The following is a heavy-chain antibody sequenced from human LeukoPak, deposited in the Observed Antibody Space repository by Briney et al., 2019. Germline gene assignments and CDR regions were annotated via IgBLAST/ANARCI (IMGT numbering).Heavy chain of an antibody. CDR2: IAVRSDGGTT. CDR3: ASLVGFSLYY. V-gene: IGHV3-15*04. CDR1: GFTFSYAW. J-gene: IGHJ4*02. Sequence: PGGSLRLYCAASGFTFSYAWMTWVRQGPGKGLEWVGHIAVRSDGGTTDYAAPVKGRFTISRDDSKSTLYLQMDSLQTEDTAVYYCASLVGFSLYYWGQGTLVTVSS. D-gene: IGHD1-26*01.